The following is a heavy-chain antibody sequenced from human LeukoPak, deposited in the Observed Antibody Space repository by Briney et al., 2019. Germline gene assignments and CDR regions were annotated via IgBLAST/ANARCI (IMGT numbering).Heavy chain of an antibody. Sequence: GGSLRLSCSASGFTFSSYAMHWVRQAPGKGLEWVSSISSSSRYIYYADSVKGRFTISRDNAKNSLYLQMNSLRAEDTAVYYCARGGSDILTQHDYWGQGTLVTVSS. CDR1: GFTFSSYA. D-gene: IGHD3-9*01. J-gene: IGHJ4*02. CDR3: ARGGSDILTQHDY. V-gene: IGHV3-21*01. CDR2: ISSSSRYI.